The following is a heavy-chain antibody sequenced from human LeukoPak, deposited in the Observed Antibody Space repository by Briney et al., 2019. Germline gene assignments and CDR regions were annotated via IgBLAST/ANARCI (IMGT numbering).Heavy chain of an antibody. CDR3: ARMGSTMAVNWFDP. CDR1: GGSFSGYY. V-gene: IGHV4-34*01. CDR2: INHSGSN. Sequence: PETLSLTCAVYGGSFSGYYWSWIRQPPGKGLEWIGEINHSGSNNYNPSLKRRSTISVDTPKKQFSLKVSAVTAADTAVYYCARMGSTMAVNWFDPWGQGTLVTVSS. J-gene: IGHJ5*02. D-gene: IGHD3-10*01.